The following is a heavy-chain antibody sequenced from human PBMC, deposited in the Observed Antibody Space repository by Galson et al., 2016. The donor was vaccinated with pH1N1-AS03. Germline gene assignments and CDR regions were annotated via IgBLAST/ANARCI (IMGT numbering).Heavy chain of an antibody. D-gene: IGHD4-17*01. V-gene: IGHV1-69*13. Sequence: SVKVSCKASGYTFSNHDINWVRQAPGQGLEWMGGIIPIFDTPIYAQRFQGKVTITADESASRVYLELRSLRSEDTAVYYCARGGGARVTLDYWGQGTLVTVSS. CDR1: GYTFSNHD. CDR2: IIPIFDTP. J-gene: IGHJ4*02. CDR3: ARGGGARVTLDY.